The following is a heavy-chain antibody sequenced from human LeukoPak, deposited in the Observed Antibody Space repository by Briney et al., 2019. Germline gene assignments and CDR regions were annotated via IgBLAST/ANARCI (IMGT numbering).Heavy chain of an antibody. J-gene: IGHJ4*02. CDR3: ARAQGARRYYDSSGYYLFDY. CDR1: GYTFTCYY. Sequence: ASVKVSFKASGYTFTCYYMHWVRQAPGQGLEWMGWINPNSGGTNYAQKFQGRVTMTRDTSISTAYMELSRLRSDDTAVYYCARAQGARRYYDSSGYYLFDYWGQGTLVTVSS. D-gene: IGHD3-22*01. V-gene: IGHV1-2*02. CDR2: INPNSGGT.